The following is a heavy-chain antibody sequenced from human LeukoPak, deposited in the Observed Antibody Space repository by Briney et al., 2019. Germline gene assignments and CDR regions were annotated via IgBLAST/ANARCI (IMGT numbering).Heavy chain of an antibody. CDR3: AKDPRRKDIVVVPAAIQTYYYYMDV. D-gene: IGHD2-2*02. CDR1: GFTFSNAW. J-gene: IGHJ6*03. V-gene: IGHV3-15*01. CDR2: IKSKTDGGTT. Sequence: GGSLRLSCAASGFTFSNAWMSWVRQAPGKGLEWVGRIKSKTDGGTTDYAAPVKGRFTISRDDSKNTLYLQMNSLRAEDTAVYYCAKDPRRKDIVVVPAAIQTYYYYMDVWGKGTTVTVSS.